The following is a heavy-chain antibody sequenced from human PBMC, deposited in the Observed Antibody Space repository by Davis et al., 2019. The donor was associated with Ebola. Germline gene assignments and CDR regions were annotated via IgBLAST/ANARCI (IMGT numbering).Heavy chain of an antibody. CDR2: INPNSGGT. CDR1: GHTFSDYY. J-gene: IGHJ4*02. D-gene: IGHD5-18*01. CDR3: ASRRLHTSMVNPLDY. V-gene: IGHV1-2*06. Sequence: ASVKVSCKASGHTFSDYYMHWMRQAPGQGLEWMGRINPNSGGTDYAQTFQGRVTMTRDTSISTAYMELSGPRSDDTAVYYCASRRLHTSMVNPLDYWGQGTLVIVSS.